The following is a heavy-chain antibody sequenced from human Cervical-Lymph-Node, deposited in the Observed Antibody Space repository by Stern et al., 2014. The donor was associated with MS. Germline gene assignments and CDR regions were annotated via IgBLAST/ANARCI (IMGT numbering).Heavy chain of an antibody. CDR3: AREGGPRYCSGGGCYPASY. D-gene: IGHD2-15*01. Sequence: QVQLQESGPGLVKPSQTLSLTCTVSGGSISRGTFYWSWIRQPAGKGLEWIGRIYTRGAPNYTPHLKSRVTISVDPSKNQFSLKLRSVTAADTAVYYCAREGGPRYCSGGGCYPASYWGQGTLVTVSS. CDR2: IYTRGAP. V-gene: IGHV4-61*02. CDR1: GGSISRGTFY. J-gene: IGHJ4*02.